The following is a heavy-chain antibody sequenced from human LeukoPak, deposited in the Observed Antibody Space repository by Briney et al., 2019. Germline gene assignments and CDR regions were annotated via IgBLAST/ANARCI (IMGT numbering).Heavy chain of an antibody. J-gene: IGHJ3*02. Sequence: PGGSLRLSCPASGFTFSSYAMSWVRQAPGRGLEWVSVISGSGGSTYYADSVKGRFTISRDNSKNTLYLQMNSLRAEDTALYYCARARGEATYNAFDIWGQGTMVTVSS. D-gene: IGHD5-12*01. CDR1: GFTFSSYA. CDR2: ISGSGGST. V-gene: IGHV3-23*01. CDR3: ARARGEATYNAFDI.